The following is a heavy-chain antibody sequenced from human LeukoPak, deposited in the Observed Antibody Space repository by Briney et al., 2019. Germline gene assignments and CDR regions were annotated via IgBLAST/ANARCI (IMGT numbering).Heavy chain of an antibody. CDR2: ISGSGGSR. CDR3: AKDGTAYSNYAGSYFDY. CDR1: GFTFSSYG. Sequence: PGGSLRLSCAASGFTFSSYGMSWVRQAPGKGLEWVSTISGSGGSRYYADSVKGRFTISRDNSKNMLYLQMNSLRAEDTAVYYCAKDGTAYSNYAGSYFDYWGQGTLVTVSS. J-gene: IGHJ4*02. D-gene: IGHD4-11*01. V-gene: IGHV3-23*01.